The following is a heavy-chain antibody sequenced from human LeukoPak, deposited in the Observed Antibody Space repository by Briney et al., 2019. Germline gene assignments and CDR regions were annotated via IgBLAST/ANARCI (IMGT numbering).Heavy chain of an antibody. CDR3: AKDLSYGFDY. D-gene: IGHD3-10*01. J-gene: IGHJ4*02. CDR1: GFTFSSYA. Sequence: GGSLRLSCAASGFTFSSYAMSWVRQAPGKGLEWVANIKQDGSEKYYVDSVKGRFTISRDNAKNSLYLQMNSLRAEDTAVYYCAKDLSYGFDYWGQGTLVTVSS. V-gene: IGHV3-7*03. CDR2: IKQDGSEK.